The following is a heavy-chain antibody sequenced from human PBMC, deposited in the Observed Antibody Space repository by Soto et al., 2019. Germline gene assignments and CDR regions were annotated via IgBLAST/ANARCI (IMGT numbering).Heavy chain of an antibody. CDR2: IPNNGSP. CDR3: ARIGWGGDS. Sequence: SDTLSLTCSVSRGSVRTASYHWSWIRQPPGKGLEWIGFIPNNGSPDYNPSLKTRVVVSIDRSKNQFSLKVNSVTAGDTAVYFCARIGWGGDSWGQGTLVTVS. J-gene: IGHJ4*02. D-gene: IGHD7-27*01. V-gene: IGHV4-61*01. CDR1: RGSVRTASYH.